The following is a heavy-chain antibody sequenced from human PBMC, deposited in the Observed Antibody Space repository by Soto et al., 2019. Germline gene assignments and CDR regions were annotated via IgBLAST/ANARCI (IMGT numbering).Heavy chain of an antibody. J-gene: IGHJ6*02. CDR3: ARKSSATVTATGYYYYGMDV. D-gene: IGHD4-17*01. CDR2: IFSNDEK. CDR1: GFSLSNARMG. V-gene: IGHV2-26*01. Sequence: QVTLKESGPVLVKPTETLTLTCTVSGFSLSNARMGVSWIRQPPGKALEWLAHIFSNDEKSYSTSLKSRLTTSKDTSKSQVVLTMTNMDPVDTATYYCARKSSATVTATGYYYYGMDVWGQGTTVTVSS.